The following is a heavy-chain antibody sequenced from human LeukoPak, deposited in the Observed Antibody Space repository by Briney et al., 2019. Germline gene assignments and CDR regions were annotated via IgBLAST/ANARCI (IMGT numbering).Heavy chain of an antibody. D-gene: IGHD3-22*01. V-gene: IGHV4-31*11. CDR2: IRPSGML. CDR1: GASFNSDDQY. J-gene: IGHJ4*02. Sequence: PSPTLSLTSAVAGASFNSDDQYWSWIRQSPGEGLGWIGSIRPSGMLYNNPSLESRVAMSRDTSKNQFSLNLNSVTAADTAVYFCSRGLDSRKLGYWGQGIVVTVSS. CDR3: SRGLDSRKLGY.